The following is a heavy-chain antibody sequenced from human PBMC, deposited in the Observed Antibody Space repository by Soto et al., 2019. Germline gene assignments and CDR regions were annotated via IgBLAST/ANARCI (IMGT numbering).Heavy chain of an antibody. D-gene: IGHD2-21*02. CDR1: GDSISIYY. Sequence: SETLSLTCTVSGDSISIYYWSWIRQPPGKGLEWIGYIYYSGSTNYNLSLKSRVTISVDTSKNQFSLMLSSVTAADTAVYYCARAHYAFGDWGREAFDIWGQGTMVTVSS. CDR3: ARAHYAFGDWGREAFDI. V-gene: IGHV4-59*01. CDR2: IYYSGST. J-gene: IGHJ3*02.